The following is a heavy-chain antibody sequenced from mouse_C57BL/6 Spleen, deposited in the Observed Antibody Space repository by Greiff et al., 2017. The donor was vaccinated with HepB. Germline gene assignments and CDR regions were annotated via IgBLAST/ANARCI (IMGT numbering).Heavy chain of an antibody. V-gene: IGHV1-54*01. J-gene: IGHJ1*01. CDR1: GYAFTNYL. D-gene: IGHD1-1*01. CDR2: INPGSGGT. CDR3: ASCSSYYFGSSYGYFDV. Sequence: QVQLQQSGAELVRPGTSVKVSCKASGYAFTNYLIEWVKQRPGQGLEWIGVINPGSGGTNYNEKFKGKATLTADKSSSTAYMQISSLTSEDSAVYFCASCSSYYFGSSYGYFDVWGPGTSVTVSS.